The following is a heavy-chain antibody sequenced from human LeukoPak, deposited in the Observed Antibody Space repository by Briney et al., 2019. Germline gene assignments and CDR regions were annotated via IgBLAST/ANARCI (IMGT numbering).Heavy chain of an antibody. J-gene: IGHJ6*02. CDR3: ARGGCSSTSCYYGYGYYYYGMDV. CDR1: GGSFSGYY. D-gene: IGHD2-2*01. Sequence: PSETLSLTCAVYGGSFSGYYWSWIRQPPGKGLEWIGEINHSGSTNYNPSLKSRVTISVDTSKNQFSLKLSSVTAADTAVYYCARGGCSSTSCYYGYGYYYYGMDVWGQGTTVTVSS. CDR2: INHSGST. V-gene: IGHV4-34*01.